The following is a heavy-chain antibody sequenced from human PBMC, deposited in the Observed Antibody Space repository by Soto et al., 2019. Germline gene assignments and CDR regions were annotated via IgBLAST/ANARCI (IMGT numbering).Heavy chain of an antibody. V-gene: IGHV3-21*01. CDR1: GFAFSSYS. CDR3: ARDRARTYGMDV. Sequence: GGSLRLSCAASGFAFSSYSMNWVRQAPGKGLEWVSSISSSISYIYYADSVKGRFTISRDNAKNSLYLQMNSLRAEDTAVYYCARDRARTYGMDVWGQGTTVTVSS. J-gene: IGHJ6*02. D-gene: IGHD3-10*01. CDR2: ISSSISYI.